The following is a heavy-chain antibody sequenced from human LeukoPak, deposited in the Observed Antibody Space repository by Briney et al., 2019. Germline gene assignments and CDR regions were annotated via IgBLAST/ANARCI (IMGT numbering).Heavy chain of an antibody. D-gene: IGHD2-2*01. CDR1: GGSISSRSYY. Sequence: SETLSLTCTVSGGSISSRSYYWGWIRQPPGKGLEWIGSICYSGSTYYNPSLKSRVTISVDTSKNQFSLKLSSVTAADTAVYYCARDGSTLIALYYFDYWGQGTLVTVSS. J-gene: IGHJ4*02. V-gene: IGHV4-39*07. CDR3: ARDGSTLIALYYFDY. CDR2: ICYSGST.